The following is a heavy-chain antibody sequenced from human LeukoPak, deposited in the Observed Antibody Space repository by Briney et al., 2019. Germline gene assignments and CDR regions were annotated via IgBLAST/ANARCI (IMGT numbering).Heavy chain of an antibody. CDR3: ARVVVEWELVPRFDY. J-gene: IGHJ4*02. CDR2: IYTSGST. Sequence: SETLSLTCTVSGGSISSYYWSWIRQPAGKGLEWIGRIYTSGSTNYNPSLKSRVTMSVDTSKNQFSLKLSSVTAADTAVYYCARVVVEWELVPRFDYWGQGTLVTVSS. V-gene: IGHV4-4*07. D-gene: IGHD1-26*01. CDR1: GGSISSYY.